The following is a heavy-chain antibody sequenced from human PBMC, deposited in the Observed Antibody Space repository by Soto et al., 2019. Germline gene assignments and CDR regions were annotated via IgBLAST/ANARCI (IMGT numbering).Heavy chain of an antibody. CDR2: IWYDGSNK. J-gene: IGHJ3*02. CDR1: GFTFSSYG. V-gene: IGHV3-33*01. CDR3: AREAWETAFDI. D-gene: IGHD1-26*01. Sequence: QVQLVESGGGVVQPGRSLRLSCAASGFTFSSYGMHWVRQAPGKGLEWVAVIWYDGSNKYYADSVKGRFTISRDNSKNTLYLQMNSLRAEDTAVYYCAREAWETAFDIWGQGTMVTVSS.